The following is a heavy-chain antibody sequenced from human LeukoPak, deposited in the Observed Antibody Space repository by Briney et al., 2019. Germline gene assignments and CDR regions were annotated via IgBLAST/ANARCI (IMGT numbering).Heavy chain of an antibody. CDR2: IRSKANSYAT. CDR3: TRLDYGDYYGMDV. J-gene: IGHJ6*02. V-gene: IGHV3-73*01. CDR1: GLTFSGSA. Sequence: PGGSLKLSCAASGLTFSGSAMHWVRQASGKGLEWVGRIRSKANSYATAYAASVKGRFTISRDDSKNTAYLQMNSLKTEDTAVYYCTRLDYGDYYGMDVWGQGTTVTVSS. D-gene: IGHD4-17*01.